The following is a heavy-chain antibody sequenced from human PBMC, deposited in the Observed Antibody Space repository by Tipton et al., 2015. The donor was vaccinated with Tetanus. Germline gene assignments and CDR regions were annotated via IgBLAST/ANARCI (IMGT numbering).Heavy chain of an antibody. CDR2: ISGTGTTV. CDR3: ARGLCTSSSCPKHYFDY. CDR1: GFTFSDHY. V-gene: IGHV3-11*04. D-gene: IGHD2-2*01. Sequence: SLRLSCVASGFTFSDHYMSWIRQAPGKGLEWVSYISGTGTTVDYADSVKGRFTISRDNAKNSLLLQMNSLRDEDTAVYYCARGLCTSSSCPKHYFDYWGQGTLVTVSS. J-gene: IGHJ4*02.